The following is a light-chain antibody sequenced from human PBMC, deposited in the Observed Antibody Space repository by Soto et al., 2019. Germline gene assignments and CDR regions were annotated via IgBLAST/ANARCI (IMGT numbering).Light chain of an antibody. CDR1: SSNIGAAYD. V-gene: IGLV1-40*01. CDR2: GNN. J-gene: IGLJ2*01. CDR3: QSYDSSLSGSV. Sequence: QSVLTQPPSVSGAPGQRVTISCTGCSSNIGAAYDVHWYQHLPGTAPKLLIYGNNNRPSGVPDRFSGSKSGTSASLAITGLQAEDEADYYCQSYDSSLSGSVFGGGTKLTVL.